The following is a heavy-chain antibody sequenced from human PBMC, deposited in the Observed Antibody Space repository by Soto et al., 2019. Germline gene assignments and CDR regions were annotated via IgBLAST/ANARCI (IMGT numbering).Heavy chain of an antibody. D-gene: IGHD3-9*01. CDR3: VRVFDTYYFDL. Sequence: QVQVVESGGGVVQPGRSLRLSCAASGFTFSTYGMHWVRQAPGKGLEWVELVWSDGSKKYYADSVKGRFTISRDNSKDTLHLQMNSLRAEDTAVYYCVRVFDTYYFDLWGQGTLVTVST. J-gene: IGHJ4*02. CDR1: GFTFSTYG. V-gene: IGHV3-33*01. CDR2: VWSDGSKK.